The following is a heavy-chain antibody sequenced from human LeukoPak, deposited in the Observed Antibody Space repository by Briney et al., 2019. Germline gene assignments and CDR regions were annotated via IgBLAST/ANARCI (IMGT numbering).Heavy chain of an antibody. CDR2: INPDGSTI. D-gene: IGHD1-26*01. Sequence: PGGSLRLSCAASGFSFGIYFMHWVRQAPGKGLIWVSRINPDGSTIYYADSVKGRFTISRDNVGSSLYLEMNSLSVEDTALYYCTRGLSGTHNAFDLWGQGTLVTVSS. CDR1: GFSFGIYF. J-gene: IGHJ3*01. CDR3: TRGLSGTHNAFDL. V-gene: IGHV3-74*01.